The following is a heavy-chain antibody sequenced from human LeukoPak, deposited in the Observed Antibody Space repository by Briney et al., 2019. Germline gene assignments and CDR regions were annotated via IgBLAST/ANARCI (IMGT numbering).Heavy chain of an antibody. V-gene: IGHV4-34*01. Sequence: SETLSLTCAVYGGSFSGYYWSWIRQPPGKGPEWIGEINHSGSTNYNPSLKSRVTISVDTSKNQFSLKLSSVTAADTAVYYCARGPRIAARPLDYWGQGTLVTVSS. CDR2: INHSGST. D-gene: IGHD6-6*01. J-gene: IGHJ4*02. CDR1: GGSFSGYY. CDR3: ARGPRIAARPLDY.